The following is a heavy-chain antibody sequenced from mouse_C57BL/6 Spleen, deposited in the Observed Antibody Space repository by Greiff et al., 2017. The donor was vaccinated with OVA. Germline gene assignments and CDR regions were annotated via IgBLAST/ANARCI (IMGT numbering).Heavy chain of an antibody. Sequence: QVQLQQPGAELVKPGASVKLSCKASGYTFTSYWMQWVKQRPGQGLEWIGEIDPSDSYTNYNQKFKGKATLTVDTSSSTAYMQLSSLTSEDSAVYYCARKGDYKGYFDVWGTGTTVTVSS. J-gene: IGHJ1*03. CDR3: ARKGDYKGYFDV. CDR1: GYTFTSYW. D-gene: IGHD2-12*01. V-gene: IGHV1-50*01. CDR2: IDPSDSYT.